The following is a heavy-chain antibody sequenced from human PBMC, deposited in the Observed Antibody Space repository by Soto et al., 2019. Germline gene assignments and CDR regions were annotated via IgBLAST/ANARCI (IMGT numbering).Heavy chain of an antibody. Sequence: GGSLRLSCAASTLTVSLYGIQWVRQAPGKGLDWVAFISNDGGTQYYADSVKGRFTVSRDNARNSLFLQMNSLRAEDTALYYCAKDHAAGYSESYIDYWGQGTLVTVSS. CDR2: ISNDGGTQ. D-gene: IGHD1-26*01. CDR3: AKDHAAGYSESYIDY. CDR1: TLTVSLYG. V-gene: IGHV3-30*18. J-gene: IGHJ4*02.